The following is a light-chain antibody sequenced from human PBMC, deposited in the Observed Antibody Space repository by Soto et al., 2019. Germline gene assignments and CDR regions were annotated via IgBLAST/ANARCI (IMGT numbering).Light chain of an antibody. CDR3: QQYVSLPIT. CDR1: QSVSSTY. J-gene: IGKJ5*01. CDR2: GAS. Sequence: EIVLTQSPGTLSLSPGERATLSCRATQSVSSTYLAWYQQKPGQAPSLLIYGASSRATGVPDRFSGSGSGTDFTLTINRVAPEDFAVYYCQQYVSLPITFGQGTRLEIK. V-gene: IGKV3-20*01.